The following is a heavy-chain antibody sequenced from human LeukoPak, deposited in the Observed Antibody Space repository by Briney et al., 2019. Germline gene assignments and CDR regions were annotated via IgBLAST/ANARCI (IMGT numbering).Heavy chain of an antibody. V-gene: IGHV1-46*01. Sequence: ASVKVSCKASGYTFTRYYMHWVRQAPGQGLEWMRIINPSGGSTSYAQKFQGRVTMTGDTSTSTVYMELSSLRSEDTAVYYCARGGPEYLSEYWGQGTLVTVSS. CDR3: ARGGPEYLSEY. CDR1: GYTFTRYY. D-gene: IGHD2-2*02. CDR2: INPSGGST. J-gene: IGHJ4*02.